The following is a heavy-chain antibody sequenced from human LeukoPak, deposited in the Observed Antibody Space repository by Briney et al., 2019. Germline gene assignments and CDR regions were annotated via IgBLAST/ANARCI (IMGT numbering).Heavy chain of an antibody. CDR3: AREQGQVPGPLVVAGTYYFDY. CDR1: GYTFTSNH. J-gene: IGHJ4*02. V-gene: IGHV1-46*01. Sequence: ASVKVSCKASGYTFTSNHIHWVRQAPGQGLEWMGIINPSGGSTNYAHKFQGRVTMTSDTSTSTVYMELSSLRSEDTAVYYCAREQGQVPGPLVVAGTYYFDYWGQGTLVTVSS. D-gene: IGHD2-15*01. CDR2: INPSGGST.